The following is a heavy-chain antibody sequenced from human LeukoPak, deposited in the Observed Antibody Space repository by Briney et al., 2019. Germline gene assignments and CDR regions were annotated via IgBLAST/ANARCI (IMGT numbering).Heavy chain of an antibody. CDR1: GGSISSYY. Sequence: SETLSLTCTVSGGSISSYYWSWIRQPPGKGLEWIGYIYYSGSTNYNPSLKSRVTISVDTSKNQFSLKLSSVTAADTAVYYRANTVVVPDYYYMDVWGKGTTVTVSS. V-gene: IGHV4-59*01. CDR2: IYYSGST. J-gene: IGHJ6*03. CDR3: ANTVVVPDYYYMDV. D-gene: IGHD2-2*01.